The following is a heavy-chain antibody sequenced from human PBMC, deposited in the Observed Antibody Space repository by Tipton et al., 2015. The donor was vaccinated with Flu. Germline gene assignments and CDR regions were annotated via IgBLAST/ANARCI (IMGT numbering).Heavy chain of an antibody. CDR3: AKDIQLVYGSSGSHFDY. D-gene: IGHD3-22*01. Sequence: QLVQSGGGLVQPGRSLRLSCAASGFTFDDYAMHWVRQAPGKGLEWVSDISWNSGSIGYADSVKGRFTISRDNAKNSLYLQMNSLRAEDTALYYCAKDIQLVYGSSGSHFDYWGQGTLVTVSS. CDR2: ISWNSGSI. J-gene: IGHJ4*02. CDR1: GFTFDDYA. V-gene: IGHV3-9*01.